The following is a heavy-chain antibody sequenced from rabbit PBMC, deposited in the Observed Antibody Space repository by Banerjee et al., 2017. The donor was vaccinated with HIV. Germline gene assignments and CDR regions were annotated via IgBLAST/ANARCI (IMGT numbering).Heavy chain of an antibody. V-gene: IGHV1S45*01. CDR3: ARGYDDYDARLDL. Sequence: QEQLVESGGNLITPGGSLTLTCTASGFSLSSYAMSWVRQAPGKGLEWIGYIDPVFGSTYYASWVNGRFTISKTSSTTVTLQMTSLTAADTATYFCARGYDDYDARLDLWGPGTLVTDS. CDR2: IDPVFGST. D-gene: IGHD2-1*01. J-gene: IGHJ3*01. CDR1: GFSLSSYA.